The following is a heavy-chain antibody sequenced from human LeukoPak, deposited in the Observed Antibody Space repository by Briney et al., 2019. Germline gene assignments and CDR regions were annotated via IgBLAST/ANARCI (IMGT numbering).Heavy chain of an antibody. J-gene: IGHJ4*02. CDR2: IRSKVYGGTT. V-gene: IGHV3-49*03. D-gene: IGHD4-17*01. CDR1: GFTFGDYA. Sequence: GGSLRLSCTASGFTFGDYAMTWFRQAPGKGLEWVGFIRSKVYGGTTEYAASVRGRFTISRDDSKSIAYLQMNSLKTEDTAVYYCSRRLTVTSWGLSDYWGQGTLVTVSS. CDR3: SRRLTVTSWGLSDY.